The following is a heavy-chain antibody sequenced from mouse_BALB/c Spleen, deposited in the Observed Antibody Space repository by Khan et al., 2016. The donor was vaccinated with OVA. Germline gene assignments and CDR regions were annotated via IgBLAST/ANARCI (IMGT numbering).Heavy chain of an antibody. V-gene: IGHV5-6-5*01. J-gene: IGHJ3*01. CDR3: ARDYWFVY. CDR1: GLTFSNYA. Sequence: EVQVVESGGGLVKPGGSLKVSCAPSGLTFSNYAMSWVRQTPEKRLEWVASISTGGTTYYPDSVKGRFTISRHNARNILYLQMSSLRSEDTAMYYCARDYWFVYWGQGTLVTVSA. CDR2: ISTGGTT.